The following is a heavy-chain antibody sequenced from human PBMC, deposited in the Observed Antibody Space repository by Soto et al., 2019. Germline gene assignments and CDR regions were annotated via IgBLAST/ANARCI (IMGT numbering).Heavy chain of an antibody. CDR3: ASGIQLWLRRINNGYSG. CDR2: IIAMFGTA. J-gene: IGHJ4*02. V-gene: IGHV1-69*12. D-gene: IGHD5-18*01. CDR1: GGTFSTYA. Sequence: QVQLVQSGAEVKKPESSVKVSCKAPGGTFSTYAISWVRQAPGQGLEWMGGIIAMFGTANYAQRCQDRVTITADESTNTVYMELSSLRSEDTAVYFCASGIQLWLRRINNGYSGWGQGTLVTVSS.